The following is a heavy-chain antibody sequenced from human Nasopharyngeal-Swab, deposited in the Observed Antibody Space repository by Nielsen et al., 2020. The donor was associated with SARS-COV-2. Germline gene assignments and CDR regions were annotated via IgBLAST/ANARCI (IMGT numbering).Heavy chain of an antibody. CDR2: ISSSSSYI. D-gene: IGHD3-3*01. CDR1: GFTFSSYS. V-gene: IGHV3-21*01. Sequence: GGSLRLSCAASGFTFSSYSMNWVRQAPGKGLEWVSSISSSSSYIYYADSVKGRFTISRDNAKNSLYLQMNSLRAEDTAVYYCARDRYDFWSSYYTPYYYYYGMDVWGQGTTVTVSS. J-gene: IGHJ6*02. CDR3: ARDRYDFWSSYYTPYYYYYGMDV.